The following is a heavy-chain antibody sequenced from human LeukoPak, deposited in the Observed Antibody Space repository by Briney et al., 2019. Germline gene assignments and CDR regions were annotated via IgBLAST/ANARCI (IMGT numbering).Heavy chain of an antibody. J-gene: IGHJ3*02. D-gene: IGHD3-16*01. Sequence: SETLSLTCTVSSDSLSSSSYYWGWIRQPPGKGLEWIGRMYYSGSTYHNPSLKSRVSISVDTSKSLFSLKLSSVTAADTAVYYCAREGFGVRGSYYAFDIWGQGTMVTVSS. CDR3: AREGFGVRGSYYAFDI. V-gene: IGHV4-39*07. CDR1: SDSLSSSSYY. CDR2: MYYSGST.